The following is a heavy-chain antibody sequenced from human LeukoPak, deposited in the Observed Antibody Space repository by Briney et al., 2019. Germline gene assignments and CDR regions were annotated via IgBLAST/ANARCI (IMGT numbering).Heavy chain of an antibody. CDR3: AKDRSSGPHYYYGMDV. CDR2: ISYLGDDQ. CDR1: GFTFSSYG. D-gene: IGHD6-25*01. J-gene: IGHJ6*02. Sequence: GGSLRLSCAASGFTFSSYGMHWVRQAPGKGLEWVAVISYLGDDQFYAESVKGRFTISRDNSNKMVFLQMNSLRGEDTAAYYCAKDRSSGPHYYYGMDVWGRGTTVIVSS. V-gene: IGHV3-30*18.